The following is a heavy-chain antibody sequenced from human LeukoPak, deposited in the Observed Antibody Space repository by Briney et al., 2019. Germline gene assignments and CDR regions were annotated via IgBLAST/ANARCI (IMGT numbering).Heavy chain of an antibody. D-gene: IGHD1-26*01. V-gene: IGHV3-7*01. CDR1: GXXXXSXX. J-gene: IGHJ4*02. Sequence: PGGXXXXXCAXXGXXXXSXXXXXXXQAPGXGXEWVANMKQDGSDKYYVDSVKGRFTISRDNAKNSLYLQMNSLRAEDTAVYYCARDEGGSYSFDYWGQGTLVTVSS. CDR2: MKQDGSDK. CDR3: ARDEGGSYSFDY.